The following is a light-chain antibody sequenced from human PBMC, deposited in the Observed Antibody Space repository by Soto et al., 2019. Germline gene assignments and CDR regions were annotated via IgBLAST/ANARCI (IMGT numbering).Light chain of an antibody. Sequence: DIQMTQSPSTLSASVGDRVTITCRASQSITTWSAWYQQKPGKAPKLLIYRASSLESGVPSRFSGSGSGTEFTLTISSLQPDDFATYYCQHYTTYSGTFGPGTKLDIK. J-gene: IGKJ3*01. CDR1: QSITTW. V-gene: IGKV1-5*03. CDR2: RAS. CDR3: QHYTTYSGT.